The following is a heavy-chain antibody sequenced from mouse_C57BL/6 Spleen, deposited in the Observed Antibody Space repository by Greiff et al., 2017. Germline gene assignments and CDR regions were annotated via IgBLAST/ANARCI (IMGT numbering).Heavy chain of an antibody. Sequence: VQLQQSGPELVKPGASVKISCKASGYAFSSSWMNWVKQRPGKGLEWIGRIYPGDGDTNYNGKFKGKATLTADKSSSTAYMQLSSLTSEYSAVYVCARDTYYYGSRDAMGYWGQGASVTVAS. CDR1: GYAFSSSW. D-gene: IGHD1-1*01. V-gene: IGHV1-82*01. CDR2: IYPGDGDT. CDR3: ARDTYYYGSRDAMGY. J-gene: IGHJ4*01.